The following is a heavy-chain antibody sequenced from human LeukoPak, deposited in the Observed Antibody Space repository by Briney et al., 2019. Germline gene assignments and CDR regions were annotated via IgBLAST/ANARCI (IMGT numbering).Heavy chain of an antibody. CDR2: IYYSGST. Sequence: PSETLSLTCTVSGGSISSYYWSWIRQPPGKGLECIGYIYYSGSTNYTPSLKSRVTISLDTSKNQFSLKLSSVTAGDTAVYYCGRDLGSGWTYYFDYWGQGTLVTVSS. V-gene: IGHV4-59*01. CDR1: GGSISSYY. J-gene: IGHJ4*02. D-gene: IGHD6-19*01. CDR3: GRDLGSGWTYYFDY.